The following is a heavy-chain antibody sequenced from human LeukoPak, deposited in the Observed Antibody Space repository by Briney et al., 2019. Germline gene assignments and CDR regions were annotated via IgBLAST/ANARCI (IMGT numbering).Heavy chain of an antibody. V-gene: IGHV4-38-2*02. CDR2: IYHSGST. CDR1: GYSISSGYY. J-gene: IGHJ4*02. Sequence: SETLSLTCTVSGYSISSGYYWGWIRQPPGKGLEWIGSIYHSGSTNYNPSLKSRVTISVDTSKNQFSLKLSSVTAADTAVYYCARVLRYYYDSSGYYFDYWGQGTLVTVSS. D-gene: IGHD3-22*01. CDR3: ARVLRYYYDSSGYYFDY.